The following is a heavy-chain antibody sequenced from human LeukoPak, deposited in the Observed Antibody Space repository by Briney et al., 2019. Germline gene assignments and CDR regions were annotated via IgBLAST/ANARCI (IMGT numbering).Heavy chain of an antibody. CDR3: ARYASSTSFSPFDY. J-gene: IGHJ4*02. Sequence: SETLSLTCTVSGGSISSSSYYWGWIRQPPGKGLEWIGSIYYSGSTNYSPSLKSRVTISVDTSKNQFSLKLSSVTVADTAVYFCARYASSTSFSPFDYWSQGTLVTVSS. V-gene: IGHV4-39*07. D-gene: IGHD3-16*01. CDR1: GGSISSSSYY. CDR2: IYYSGST.